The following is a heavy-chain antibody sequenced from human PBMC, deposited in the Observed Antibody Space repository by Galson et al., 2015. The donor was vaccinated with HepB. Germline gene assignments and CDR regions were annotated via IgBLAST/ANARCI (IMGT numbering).Heavy chain of an antibody. D-gene: IGHD2-2*01. CDR3: ARDRYYQLLSGSGFDH. V-gene: IGHV3-11*06. CDR1: GFTFSDYY. CDR2: ISSSSSYT. Sequence: SLRLSCAASGFTFSDYYMSWIRQAPGKGLEWVSYISSSSSYTNYADSVKGRFTISRDNAKNSLYLQMNSLRAEDTAVYYCARDRYYQLLSGSGFDHWGQGTLVTVSS. J-gene: IGHJ5*02.